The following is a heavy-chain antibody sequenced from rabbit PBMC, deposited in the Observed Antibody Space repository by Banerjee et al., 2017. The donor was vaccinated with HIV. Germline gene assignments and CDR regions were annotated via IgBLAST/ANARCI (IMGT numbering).Heavy chain of an antibody. Sequence: QEQLEESGGDLVKPEGSLTLTCTASGFSFSSNAMCWVRQAPGKGLEWIACIFAGSSGNTYYASLVDGRFTISNTSSTTVTLQMTSLTAADTASYFCARVQHGIGWYFNLWGPGTPVTVS. CDR3: ARVQHGIGWYFNL. V-gene: IGHV1S45*01. CDR2: IFAGSSGNT. CDR1: GFSFSSNA. J-gene: IGHJ4*01. D-gene: IGHD1-1*01.